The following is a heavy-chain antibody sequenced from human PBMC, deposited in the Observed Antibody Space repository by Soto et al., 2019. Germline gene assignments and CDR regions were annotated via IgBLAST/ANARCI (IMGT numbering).Heavy chain of an antibody. J-gene: IGHJ6*02. D-gene: IGHD3-10*01. CDR3: ARQSLSSYYYYYGMGV. Sequence: PSETLSLTCTVSGDPISSYYWSWIRQPPGKGLEWIGYIYYSGSTNYNPSLKSRVTISVDTSKNQFSLKLSSVTAADTAVYYCARQSLSSYYYYYGMGVWGQGTTVTVSS. CDR2: IYYSGST. CDR1: GDPISSYY. V-gene: IGHV4-59*08.